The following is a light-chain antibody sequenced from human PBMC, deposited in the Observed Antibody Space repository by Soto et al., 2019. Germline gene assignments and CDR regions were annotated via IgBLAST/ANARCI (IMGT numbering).Light chain of an antibody. J-gene: IGLJ2*01. CDR3: QVWVNSAERVAV. V-gene: IGLV3-21*02. CDR1: NFGDKS. Sequence: SYELNQPPSVSVAPGQPARITCGGDNFGDKSVHWYQQKPGQAPVMVVYDDYDRPSGIPERFSGSKSRNTATLTISGVEAGDEADSFCQVWVNSAERVAVFGGGTKLTVL. CDR2: DDY.